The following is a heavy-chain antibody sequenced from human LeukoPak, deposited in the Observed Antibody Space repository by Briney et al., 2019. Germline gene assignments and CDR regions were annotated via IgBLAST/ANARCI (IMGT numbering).Heavy chain of an antibody. CDR3: ARGKTPAVTTPFDN. Sequence: PGGSLRLSCAASGFTFSSYWMHWVRQAPGKGLVWVSRINSDGSSTNSADSVKGRFTISRDNAKNTLYLQMNSLRAEDTAVYYCARGKTPAVTTPFDNWGQGSLVTVSS. J-gene: IGHJ4*02. D-gene: IGHD4-17*01. CDR2: INSDGSST. V-gene: IGHV3-74*01. CDR1: GFTFSSYW.